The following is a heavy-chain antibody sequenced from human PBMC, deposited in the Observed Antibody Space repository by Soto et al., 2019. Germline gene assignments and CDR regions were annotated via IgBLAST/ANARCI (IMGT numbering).Heavy chain of an antibody. J-gene: IGHJ5*02. CDR1: GFTFSDYY. V-gene: IGHV3-11*06. D-gene: IGHD2-15*01. CDR3: VRGGGGGLFEP. Sequence: GGSLRLSCASSGFTFSDYYMSWIRQAPGKGLEWLSYISPGSRYPAYADSVKGRFTISRDNARRSLSLQMNSLTVDDTAIYYCVRGGGGGLFEPWGQGSMVTVSS. CDR2: ISPGSRYP.